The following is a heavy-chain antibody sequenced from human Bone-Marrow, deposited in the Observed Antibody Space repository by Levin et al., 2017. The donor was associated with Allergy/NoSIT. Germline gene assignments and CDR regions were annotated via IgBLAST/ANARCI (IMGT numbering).Heavy chain of an antibody. CDR1: GYTFLSYG. Sequence: GESLKISCKASGYTFLSYGIAWVRQAPGQGLEWMGWISTSNDQTRYARKFQDRVTLTTDISANTAYMELRSLGSDDTAVYFCARGYCSATMCQADTWNDVSGMDVWGQGTTVTVSS. CDR2: ISTSNDQT. J-gene: IGHJ6*02. CDR3: ARGYCSATMCQADTWNDVSGMDV. D-gene: IGHD1-20*01. V-gene: IGHV1-18*01.